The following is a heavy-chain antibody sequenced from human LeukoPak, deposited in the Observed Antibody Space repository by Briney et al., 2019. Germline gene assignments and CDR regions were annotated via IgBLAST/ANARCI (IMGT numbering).Heavy chain of an antibody. Sequence: GGSLRLSCSASGFIFSSYAMHWVRQAPGKGLEWVSAFSGGGDSYYADSVKGRFTISRDNSKKFLYLQMNSLRAEDTAVYYCGKEVERHFDLKYWGQGTLVTVSS. CDR2: FSGGGDS. J-gene: IGHJ4*02. V-gene: IGHV3-23*01. CDR3: GKEVERHFDLKY. CDR1: GFIFSSYA.